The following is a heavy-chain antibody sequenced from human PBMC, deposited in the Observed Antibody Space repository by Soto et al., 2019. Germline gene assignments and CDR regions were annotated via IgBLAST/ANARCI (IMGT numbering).Heavy chain of an antibody. Sequence: ASVQVSCKSSGYIFTNYGISYVRQPRCQGLEWMGWISAYNGNTNYAQKLQGRVTMTTDTSTSTAYMELRDLRSDDKAVYYCAGARRSPPCYYYYYGMDVWGQGTTVTVSS. J-gene: IGHJ6*02. V-gene: IGHV1-18*01. CDR1: GYIFTNYG. CDR3: AGARRSPPCYYYYYGMDV. CDR2: ISAYNGNT.